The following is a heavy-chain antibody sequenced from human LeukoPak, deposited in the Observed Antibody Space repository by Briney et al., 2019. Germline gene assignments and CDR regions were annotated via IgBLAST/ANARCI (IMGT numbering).Heavy chain of an antibody. V-gene: IGHV3-23*01. J-gene: IGHJ4*02. Sequence: PGGSLRLSCAASGFTFSSYAMSWVRQAPGKGLEWVSAISGSGGSTYYADSVKGRFTISRDNSKNPLYLQMNSLRAEDTAVYYCAKDRNYYDSSGYNDYWGQGTLVTVSS. D-gene: IGHD3-22*01. CDR3: AKDRNYYDSSGYNDY. CDR2: ISGSGGST. CDR1: GFTFSSYA.